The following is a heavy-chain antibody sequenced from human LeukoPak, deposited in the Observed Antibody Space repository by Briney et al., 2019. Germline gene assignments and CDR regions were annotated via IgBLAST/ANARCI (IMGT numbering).Heavy chain of an antibody. Sequence: SETLSLTCTVPGGSISSGSYYWSWIRQPAGKGLEWIGRIYTSGSTNYNPSLKSRVTISVDTSKNQFSLKLSSVTAADTAVYYCAREHYYDSSGPGGSDAFDIWGQGTMVTVSS. CDR2: IYTSGST. V-gene: IGHV4-61*02. CDR1: GGSISSGSYY. J-gene: IGHJ3*02. D-gene: IGHD3-22*01. CDR3: AREHYYDSSGPGGSDAFDI.